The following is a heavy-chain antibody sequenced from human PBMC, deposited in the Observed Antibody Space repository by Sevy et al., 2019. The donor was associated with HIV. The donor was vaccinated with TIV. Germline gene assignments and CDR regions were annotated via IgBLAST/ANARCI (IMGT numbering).Heavy chain of an antibody. CDR2: MSPGDSDP. D-gene: IGHD6-19*01. V-gene: IGHV5-51*01. Sequence: GECLKISCKGSAYTFTTHWIGWVRQMPGKGLEWMGIMSPGDSDPRYSPSFQGQVTMSVDKSVSTAYLQWHSLETSDTAIYYCARLDSYSIGWSPRYYFDYWGQGTLVTVSS. CDR3: ARLDSYSIGWSPRYYFDY. CDR1: AYTFTTHW. J-gene: IGHJ4*02.